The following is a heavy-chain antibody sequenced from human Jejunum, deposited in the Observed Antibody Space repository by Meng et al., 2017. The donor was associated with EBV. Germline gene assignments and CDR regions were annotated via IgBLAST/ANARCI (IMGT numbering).Heavy chain of an antibody. CDR2: IYWDDSR. D-gene: IGHD1-26*01. J-gene: IGHJ4*02. CDR1: GLSLTNNGGG. V-gene: IGHV2-5*02. CDR3: AHKGSGSYPLDY. Sequence: TWNEFGPTPVNPTPPHPRTVPFYGLSLTNNGGGGGWIRQPQGKALEWLAVIYWDDSRLYSPSLNSRLTITKDTSKSQVVLTMTDMDPVDTATYYCAHKGSGSYPLDYWGQGTLVTVSS.